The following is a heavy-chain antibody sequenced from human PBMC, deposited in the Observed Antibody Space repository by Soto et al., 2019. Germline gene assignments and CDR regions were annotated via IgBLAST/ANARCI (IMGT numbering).Heavy chain of an antibody. D-gene: IGHD6-19*01. Sequence: QVVLVQSGAEMKNPGSSVKVSCKASGGTFGRNAINWVRQAPGQGLEWMGGIIPMFGTANHAQKFRDRIMITADESTNTVSLEVTSLRSEDTAIYYCARPQGSGWRFNALDFWGQGTKVIVSS. CDR2: IIPMFGTA. V-gene: IGHV1-69*01. J-gene: IGHJ3*01. CDR3: ARPQGSGWRFNALDF. CDR1: GGTFGRNA.